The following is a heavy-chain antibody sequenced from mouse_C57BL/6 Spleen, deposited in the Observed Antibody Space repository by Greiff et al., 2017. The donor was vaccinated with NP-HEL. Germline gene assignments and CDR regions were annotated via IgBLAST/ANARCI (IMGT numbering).Heavy chain of an antibody. Sequence: QVQLQQPGAELVKPGASVKVSCKASGYTFTSYWMHWVKQRPGQGLEWIGRIHPSDSDTNYNQKFKGKATLTVDKSSSTAYMQLSSLTSEDSAVYYCAIKDYYGSSYVNYFDYWGQGTTLTVSS. V-gene: IGHV1-74*01. CDR3: AIKDYYGSSYVNYFDY. CDR2: IHPSDSDT. J-gene: IGHJ2*01. D-gene: IGHD1-1*01. CDR1: GYTFTSYW.